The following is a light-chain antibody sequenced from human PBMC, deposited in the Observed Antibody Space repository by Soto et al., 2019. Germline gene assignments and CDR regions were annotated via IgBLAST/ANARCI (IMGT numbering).Light chain of an antibody. Sequence: DIVMTQSPLSLPVTPGAPASISYRSSQSLLHSNGYNYLDWYLQKPGQSPQLLIYLGSNRASGVPDRFSGSGSGTDFTLKISRVEAEDVGVYYCMQALQTPWTFGQGTKVEIK. V-gene: IGKV2-28*01. J-gene: IGKJ1*01. CDR2: LGS. CDR1: QSLLHSNGYNY. CDR3: MQALQTPWT.